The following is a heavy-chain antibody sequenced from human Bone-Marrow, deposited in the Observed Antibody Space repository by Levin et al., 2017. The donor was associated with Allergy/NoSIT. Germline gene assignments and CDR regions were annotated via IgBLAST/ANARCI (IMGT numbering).Heavy chain of an antibody. Sequence: AGESLKISCKASGYISTDYWIAWVRQMPGKGLEWMGIVYPGDSDTRYSPSFQGQVTISADKSISTAYLQWSSLKASDTAIYYCARQVGAVLASSTLHSGESWFDPWGQGTLVTVSS. V-gene: IGHV5-51*01. CDR1: GYISTDYW. J-gene: IGHJ5*02. D-gene: IGHD3-16*01. CDR3: ARQVGAVLASSTLHSGESWFDP. CDR2: VYPGDSDT.